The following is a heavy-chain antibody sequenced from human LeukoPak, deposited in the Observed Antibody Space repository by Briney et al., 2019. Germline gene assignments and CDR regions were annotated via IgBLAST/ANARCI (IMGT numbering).Heavy chain of an antibody. CDR3: ARVTKYYIDY. CDR1: GFTFSSYE. J-gene: IGHJ4*02. CDR2: MSNNGRTI. Sequence: PGGSLRLSXVASGFTFSSYEMNWVRQAPGKRLEWVSYMSNNGRTIYYADSVKGRFTISRDNAKNSLYLQMNSLRAEDTAVYYCARVTKYYIDYWGQGTQVTVSS. V-gene: IGHV3-48*03.